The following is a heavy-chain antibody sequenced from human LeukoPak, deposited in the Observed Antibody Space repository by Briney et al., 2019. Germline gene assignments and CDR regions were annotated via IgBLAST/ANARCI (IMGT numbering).Heavy chain of an antibody. CDR1: GFTVSSNY. CDR2: IYTGGST. CDR3: ARDASGYCSGGSCPTHFDY. V-gene: IGHV3-53*01. Sequence: PGGSLRLSCAASGFTVSSNYMSWVRQAPAKGLEWVSLIYTGGSTYYADSVKGRFTISRDNSKNTVYLQMNTLRAEDTAVYCCARDASGYCSGGSCPTHFDYWGQGTLVTVSS. D-gene: IGHD2-15*01. J-gene: IGHJ4*02.